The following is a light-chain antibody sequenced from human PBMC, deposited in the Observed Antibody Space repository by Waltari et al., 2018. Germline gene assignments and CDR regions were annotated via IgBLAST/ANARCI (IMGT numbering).Light chain of an antibody. CDR3: SSYTSSSTWV. CDR2: DVS. CDR1: SSDVGGYKY. V-gene: IGLV2-14*01. J-gene: IGLJ3*02. Sequence: QSALTPPASVSGSPGQSITISCTGTSSDVGGYKYVSWYQQHPGKAPKLMISDVSKRPSGVSNRFTGSKSDNTASLTISGLQAEDEADYYCSSYTSSSTWVFGGGTKLTVL.